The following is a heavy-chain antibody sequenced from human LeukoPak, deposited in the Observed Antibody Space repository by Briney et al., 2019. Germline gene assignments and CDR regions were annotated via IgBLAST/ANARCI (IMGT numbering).Heavy chain of an antibody. D-gene: IGHD3-10*01. CDR3: ARAPQRITMVRGVINWFDP. CDR1: GGSISSGDYY. V-gene: IGHV4-30-4*01. Sequence: SETLSLTCTVSGGSISSGDYYWSWIRQPPGKGLEWVGYIYYSGSTYYNPSLKSRVTISVDTSKNQFSLKLSSVTAADTAVYYCARAPQRITMVRGVINWFDPWGQGTLVTVSS. CDR2: IYYSGST. J-gene: IGHJ5*02.